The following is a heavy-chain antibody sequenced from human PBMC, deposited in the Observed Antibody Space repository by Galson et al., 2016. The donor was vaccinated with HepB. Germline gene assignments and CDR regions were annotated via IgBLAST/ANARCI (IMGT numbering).Heavy chain of an antibody. CDR2: ITGTGGGT. D-gene: IGHD1-7*01. J-gene: IGHJ6*02. V-gene: IGHV3-23*01. Sequence: SLRLSCAASGFSFSTFAMSWVRQAPGKGLERISGITGTGGGTYYADSVKGRFTISRDTSKNTLFLQLSSLRVEDTAVYYCAKDHTGSTVGWSDGMDVWGQGTRATVSS. CDR3: AKDHTGSTVGWSDGMDV. CDR1: GFSFSTFA.